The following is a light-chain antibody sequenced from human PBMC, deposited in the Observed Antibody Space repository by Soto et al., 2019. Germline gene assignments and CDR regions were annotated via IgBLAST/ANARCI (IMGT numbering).Light chain of an antibody. J-gene: IGKJ1*01. V-gene: IGKV3-11*01. Sequence: EIVLTQSPATLSLSPGERATLSCRASQSVSYYLSLYQQKPAQPPRLLIYDASNRATGIPARFSGSGSGTDFTLTISSLEPEDFAVYYCQQRSNWPKTFGKGPRW. CDR3: QQRSNWPKT. CDR1: QSVSYY. CDR2: DAS.